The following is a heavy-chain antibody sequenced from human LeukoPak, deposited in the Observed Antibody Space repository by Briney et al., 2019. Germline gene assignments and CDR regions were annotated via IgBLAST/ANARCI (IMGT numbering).Heavy chain of an antibody. CDR3: ARGLVGANFDY. D-gene: IGHD1-26*01. CDR1: DGSIFSSNW. V-gene: IGHV4-4*02. Sequence: PSGTLSLTCAVSDGSIFSSNWWSWVRQPPGKGLEWIGQIFHSGSTSYSPSLKSRVTISVDKSKNQFSLKLSSVTAADTAVYYCARGLVGANFDYWGQGTLVTVSS. CDR2: IFHSGST. J-gene: IGHJ4*02.